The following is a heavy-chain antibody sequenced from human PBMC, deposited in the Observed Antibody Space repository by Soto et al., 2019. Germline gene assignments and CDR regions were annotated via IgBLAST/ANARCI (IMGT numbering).Heavy chain of an antibody. CDR2: INPNSGGT. J-gene: IGHJ6*02. CDR3: ARLEGRSTYYDFWSGYFGPGYYYGMDV. Sequence: ASVKVSCKASGYTFTGYYMHWVRQAPGQGLEWMGWINPNSGGTNYAQKFQGRVTMTTDTSTSTAYMELRSLRSDDTAVYYCARLEGRSTYYDFWSGYFGPGYYYGMDVWGQGTTVTVAS. CDR1: GYTFTGYY. D-gene: IGHD3-3*01. V-gene: IGHV1-2*02.